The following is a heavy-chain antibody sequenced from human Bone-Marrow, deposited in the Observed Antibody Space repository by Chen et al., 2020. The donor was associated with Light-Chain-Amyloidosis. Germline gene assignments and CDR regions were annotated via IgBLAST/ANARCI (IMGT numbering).Heavy chain of an antibody. CDR1: GGTFSNYA. D-gene: IGHD5-12*01. J-gene: IGHJ4*02. V-gene: IGHV1-69*01. CDR3: ATRTEDIVDTMEVLGLDY. CDR2: IIPVFGTS. Sequence: QVQLVQSGAEVKKPGSSVKVSCKASGGTFSNYAINWVRQAPGQGLEWMGGIIPVFGTSSFAQKFQGRVTRTADDSMSTAYMELSSLRSEDTAVYYCATRTEDIVDTMEVLGLDYWGQGTLVTVSS.